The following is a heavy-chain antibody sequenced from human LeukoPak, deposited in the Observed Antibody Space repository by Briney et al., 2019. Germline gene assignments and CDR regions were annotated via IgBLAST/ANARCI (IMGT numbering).Heavy chain of an antibody. V-gene: IGHV3-48*04. CDR3: ARTFDY. Sequence: PGGSLRLSCAASGFAFSSSSMNWVRQAPRKGLEWISYISSDSNIIYYADSVKGRFTISRDNAKNALYLQMNSLRAEDTAVYYCARTFDYWGQGTLVTVSS. CDR1: GFAFSSSS. J-gene: IGHJ4*02. CDR2: ISSDSNII.